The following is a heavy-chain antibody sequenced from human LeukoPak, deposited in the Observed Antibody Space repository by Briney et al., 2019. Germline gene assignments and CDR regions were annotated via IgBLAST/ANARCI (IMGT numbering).Heavy chain of an antibody. D-gene: IGHD1-26*01. J-gene: IGHJ4*02. CDR3: LRQGVGSPPR. Sequence: PGGSLRLSCAASGFTVSSNDMSWVRQAPGKGLEWVSLIYAGGSASAYYADSVRGGFTGSRNDSKNTLDLQMNTLKPDDTAVYYCLRQGVGSPPRWGQGTLVTVSS. CDR1: GFTVSSND. V-gene: IGHV3-53*04. CDR2: IYAGGSASA.